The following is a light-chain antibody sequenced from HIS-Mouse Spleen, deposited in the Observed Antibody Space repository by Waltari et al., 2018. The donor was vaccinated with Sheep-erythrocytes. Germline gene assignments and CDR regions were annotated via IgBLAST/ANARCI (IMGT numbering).Light chain of an antibody. Sequence: DIVMTQSPDSQAVSLGERATINRKSSQSVLYSSNNKNYLAWYQQKPGQPPKLLIYWAATRESGVPDRFSGSGSGTDFTLTISSLQAEDVAVYYCQQYYSTPPTFGQGTKVEIK. V-gene: IGKV4-1*01. J-gene: IGKJ1*01. CDR3: QQYYSTPPT. CDR1: QSVLYSSNNKNY. CDR2: WAA.